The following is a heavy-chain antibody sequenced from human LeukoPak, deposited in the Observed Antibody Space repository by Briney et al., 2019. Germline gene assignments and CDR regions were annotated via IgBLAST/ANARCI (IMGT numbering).Heavy chain of an antibody. Sequence: ASVKVSCKASGYTFTGDYMHWVRQAPGQGLEWMGWINPKSGGTKYAQKFQGRVTMTRDTSISTAYMEVSGLRSDDTAVYYCARGSPNNVEYCSGGTCYFGIDYWGQGTLVTVSS. V-gene: IGHV1-2*02. CDR3: ARGSPNNVEYCSGGTCYFGIDY. CDR1: GYTFTGDY. CDR2: INPKSGGT. J-gene: IGHJ4*02. D-gene: IGHD2-15*01.